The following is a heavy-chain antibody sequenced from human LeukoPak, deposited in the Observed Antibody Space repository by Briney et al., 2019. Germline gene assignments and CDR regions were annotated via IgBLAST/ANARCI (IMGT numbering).Heavy chain of an antibody. J-gene: IGHJ4*02. CDR2: INTGNGNT. Sequence: ASVKVSCKASGYTFTSYTMHWVRQAPGQRPEWMGWINTGNGNTKYSQEFQGRVTITRDTSASTAYMELSSLRSEDTTVYYCARRSGWYEGTHLDYWGQGTLVTVSS. D-gene: IGHD6-19*01. CDR3: ARRSGWYEGTHLDY. V-gene: IGHV1-3*03. CDR1: GYTFTSYT.